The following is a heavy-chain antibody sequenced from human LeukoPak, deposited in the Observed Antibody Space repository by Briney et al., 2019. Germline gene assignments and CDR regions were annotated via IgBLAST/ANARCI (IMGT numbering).Heavy chain of an antibody. J-gene: IGHJ4*02. CDR3: ARHDRIIASPLV. CDR2: IYYSGTT. CDR1: GGSISSSSHN. Sequence: SGTLSLTCIVSGGSISSSSHNWGWIRQPPGKGLEWIGSIYYSGTTYYNPSLKSRLTISVDTSKNQFSLKLSSVTAVDTAVYYCARHDRIIASPLVWGQGILVTVSS. V-gene: IGHV4-39*01. D-gene: IGHD6-13*01.